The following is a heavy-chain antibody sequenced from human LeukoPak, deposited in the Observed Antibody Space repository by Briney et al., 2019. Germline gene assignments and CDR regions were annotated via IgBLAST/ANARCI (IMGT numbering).Heavy chain of an antibody. CDR1: GGSISNYY. J-gene: IGHJ4*02. D-gene: IGHD5-24*01. V-gene: IGHV4-59*01. CDR2: IYYSGST. CDR3: ARSSSIHTIPTFDY. Sequence: PSETLSLTCSVSGGSISNYYWSWIRQPPGKGLEWIGYIYYSGSTKYNSSLKSRVTISVQTSNNQFSLKLSSVTAADTAVYYCARSSSIHTIPTFDYWGRGTLVTVSS.